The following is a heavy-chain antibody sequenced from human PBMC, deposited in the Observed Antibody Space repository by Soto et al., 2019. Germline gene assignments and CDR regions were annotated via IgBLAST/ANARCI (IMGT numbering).Heavy chain of an antibody. Sequence: QVQLVQSGAEVKKPGSSVKVSCKASGGTFSSYAISWVRQAPGQGLEWMGGIIPIFGTANYAQKFQGRVTITADESTSTAYMELISLRSEDTAVYYCARRGGNYYGSGSYRYYYGMDVWGQGTTVTVSS. V-gene: IGHV1-69*01. CDR3: ARRGGNYYGSGSYRYYYGMDV. CDR1: GGTFSSYA. J-gene: IGHJ6*02. D-gene: IGHD3-10*01. CDR2: IIPIFGTA.